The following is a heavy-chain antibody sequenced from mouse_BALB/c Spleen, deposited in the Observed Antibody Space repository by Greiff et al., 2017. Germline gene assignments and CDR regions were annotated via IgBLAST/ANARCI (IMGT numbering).Heavy chain of an antibody. D-gene: IGHD3-3*01. J-gene: IGHJ4*01. CDR1: GYTFTDYW. CDR3: ARSLGQGFYAMDY. Sequence: QVQLQQPGAELVMPGASVKMSCKASGYTFTDYWMHWVKQRPGQGLEWIGAIDTSDSYTSYNQKFKGKATLTVDESSGTAYMQLSSLTSEDSAVYYCARSLGQGFYAMDYWGQGTSVTVSS. CDR2: IDTSDSYT. V-gene: IGHV1-69*01.